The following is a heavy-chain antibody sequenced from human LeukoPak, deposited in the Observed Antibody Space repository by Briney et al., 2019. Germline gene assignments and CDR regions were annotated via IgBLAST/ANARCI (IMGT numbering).Heavy chain of an antibody. CDR3: ARGWEGYYDSSGYGY. V-gene: IGHV3-48*01. J-gene: IGHJ4*02. Sequence: GGSLRLSCAASGFAFKIYSMNWVRQAPGKGLEWVSYISTSSSTIYYADSVKGRFTISRDNAKNSLYLQMNSLRVEDTAVYYCARGWEGYYDSSGYGYWGQGTLVTVSS. D-gene: IGHD3-22*01. CDR2: ISTSSSTI. CDR1: GFAFKIYS.